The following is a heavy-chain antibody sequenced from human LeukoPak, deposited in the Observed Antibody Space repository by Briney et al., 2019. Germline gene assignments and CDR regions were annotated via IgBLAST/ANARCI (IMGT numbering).Heavy chain of an antibody. CDR2: IRYDGSKT. D-gene: IGHD3-22*01. CDR1: GFTFRSYA. J-gene: IGHJ4*02. CDR3: ARDLTRYYYDSSGQSDY. Sequence: PGGSLRLSCAASGFTFRSYAMHWVRQAPGRGLEWVAFIRYDGSKTHYGDSVKGRFSISRDNSKNTLYLQMNSLRPEDTAVYYCARDLTRYYYDSSGQSDYWGQGTLVTVSS. V-gene: IGHV3-30*02.